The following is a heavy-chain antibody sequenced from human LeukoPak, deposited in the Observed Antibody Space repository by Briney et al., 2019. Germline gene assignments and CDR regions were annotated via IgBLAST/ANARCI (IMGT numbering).Heavy chain of an antibody. Sequence: GGSLRLSCAASGFTFSSYAMSWVRQAPGKGLEWLLDISGNGALTHYADSVKGRFTISRDNSKNSLFLQMNSLRAEDTAIYYCAKGEGFYDRSAYDYWGQGTLVTVSS. V-gene: IGHV3-23*01. D-gene: IGHD3-22*01. CDR1: GFTFSSYA. J-gene: IGHJ4*02. CDR3: AKGEGFYDRSAYDY. CDR2: ISGNGALT.